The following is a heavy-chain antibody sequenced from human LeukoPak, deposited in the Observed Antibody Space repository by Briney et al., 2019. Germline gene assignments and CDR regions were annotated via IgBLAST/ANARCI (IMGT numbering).Heavy chain of an antibody. D-gene: IGHD3-10*01. J-gene: IGHJ4*02. CDR2: INPSGGST. Sequence: PAASVKVSCKASGYTFTSYYMHWVRQAPGQGLEWMGIINPSGGSTSYAQKFQGRVTMTRDTSTSTVYMELSSLRSEDTAVYYCARDRRYYGSGSYSPLGYWGQGTLVTVSS. CDR1: GYTFTSYY. CDR3: ARDRRYYGSGSYSPLGY. V-gene: IGHV1-46*01.